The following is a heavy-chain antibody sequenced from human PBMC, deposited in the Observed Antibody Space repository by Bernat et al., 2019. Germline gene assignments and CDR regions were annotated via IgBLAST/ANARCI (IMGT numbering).Heavy chain of an antibody. CDR3: ARDNDGSSHYDQFDY. J-gene: IGHJ4*02. CDR1: GFTFTTYG. CDR2: IWSDGNNK. Sequence: QVQLVESGGGVVQPGTSLTLSCATSGFTFTTYGIHWVRQAPGKGLEWVAVIWSDGNNKYYVDSVKGRFTISRDNSERTVYLQMNSLRAEDTAVYYCARDNDGSSHYDQFDYWGQGTLVTVSS. V-gene: IGHV3-33*01. D-gene: IGHD3-22*01.